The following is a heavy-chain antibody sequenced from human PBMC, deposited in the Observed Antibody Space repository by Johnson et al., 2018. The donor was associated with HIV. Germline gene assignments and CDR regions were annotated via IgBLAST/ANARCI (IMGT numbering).Heavy chain of an antibody. CDR3: ARDTSGEGRALDI. J-gene: IGHJ3*02. D-gene: IGHD3-10*01. V-gene: IGHV3-23*04. CDR1: GFNFIDYA. CDR2: ISGGEDDT. Sequence: VQLVESGGGLVRPGGSLRLSCVASGFNFIDYAMIWVRQAPGKVLEWVSFISGGEDDTYYADSVKGRFTISRDNSKTTLYLQMNSLRDEDTAVYYCARDTSGEGRALDIWGQGTMVTVSS.